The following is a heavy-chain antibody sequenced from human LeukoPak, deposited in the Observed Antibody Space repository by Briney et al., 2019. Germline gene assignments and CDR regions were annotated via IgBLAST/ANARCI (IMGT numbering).Heavy chain of an antibody. CDR2: ISYSGTT. J-gene: IGHJ4*02. V-gene: IGHV4-59*01. CDR3: ARTTTTFDD. D-gene: IGHD4-17*01. CDR1: GGSISSYY. Sequence: ASETLSLTCTVSGGSISSYYWSWIRQPPGKGLEWIGYISYSGTTNYSPSLNSRVTISLDTSKNQFSLKLTSVTAADTAVYYCARTTTTFDDWGQGTLVTVSS.